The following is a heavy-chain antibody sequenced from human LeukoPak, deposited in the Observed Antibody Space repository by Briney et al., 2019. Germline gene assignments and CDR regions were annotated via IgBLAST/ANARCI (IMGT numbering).Heavy chain of an antibody. J-gene: IGHJ4*02. CDR1: GFTVSSNY. D-gene: IGHD3-22*01. CDR3: AARAPCYDSRGYHDW. Sequence: GGSLRLSCAASGFTVSSNYMSWVRQAPGKGLEWVSVIYSGGSTYYADSVKGRFTISRDNSKNTLSLQMNSLRAEDTAVYYCAARAPCYDSRGYHDWWGQGTLVTVSS. CDR2: IYSGGST. V-gene: IGHV3-53*01.